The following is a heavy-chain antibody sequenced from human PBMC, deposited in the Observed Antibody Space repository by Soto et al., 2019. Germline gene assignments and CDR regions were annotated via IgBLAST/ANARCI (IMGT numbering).Heavy chain of an antibody. CDR3: ARDFRKGFFDY. J-gene: IGHJ4*02. V-gene: IGHV4-30-4*01. Sequence: VQLQESGPGLVKPSQTLSLTCTVSGGSISSGDYYWSWIRQPPGKGLEWIGYIHYTGSTYYNPSLKSRVTITGDTSKNQFSLKLSSVTAADTAVYYCARDFRKGFFDYWGQGTLVTVS. CDR2: IHYTGST. CDR1: GGSISSGDYY.